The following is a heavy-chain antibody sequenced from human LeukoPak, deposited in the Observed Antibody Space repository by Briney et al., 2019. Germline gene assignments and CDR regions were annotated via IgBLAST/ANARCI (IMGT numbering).Heavy chain of an antibody. Sequence: ASVKVSCKASGYTFTSYYMHWVRQAPGQGLEWMGIINPSGGSASYAQKFRGRVTMIRDTSTSTVYMELSSLRSEDTAGYYCARGVRIEGSGSYEGPFFDYWGQGTLVTVSS. CDR2: INPSGGSA. D-gene: IGHD3-10*01. V-gene: IGHV1-46*01. J-gene: IGHJ4*02. CDR3: ARGVRIEGSGSYEGPFFDY. CDR1: GYTFTSYY.